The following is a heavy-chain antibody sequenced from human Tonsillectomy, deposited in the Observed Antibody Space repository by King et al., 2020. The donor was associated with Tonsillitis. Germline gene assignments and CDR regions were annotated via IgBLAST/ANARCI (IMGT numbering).Heavy chain of an antibody. V-gene: IGHV3-15*01. Sequence: VQLVESGGGLANPGGSLRISCEVSGLDFTSAWMTWVRQVPGKGLEWVGHIKSKGSGGAAEYAAPVKDRFTISRDDSKTTLYLQMNSLKTEDTAIYHCAKDVPLTGGGALVWWGQGNLVTVSS. CDR3: AKDVPLTGGGALVW. CDR1: GLDFTSAW. CDR2: IKSKGSGGAA. J-gene: IGHJ4*02. D-gene: IGHD3-16*02.